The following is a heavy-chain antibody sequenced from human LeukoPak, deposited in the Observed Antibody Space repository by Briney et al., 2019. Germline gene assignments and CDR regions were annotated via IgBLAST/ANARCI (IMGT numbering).Heavy chain of an antibody. Sequence: PGGSLRLSCAASGFTFSSYWMSWVRRAPGKGLEWVANIKQDGSEKYYVDSVKGRFTISRDNAKNSLYLQMNSLRAEDTAVYYCATLLWFGEFSEYFQHWGQGTLVTVSS. CDR2: IKQDGSEK. V-gene: IGHV3-7*01. CDR1: GFTFSSYW. D-gene: IGHD3-10*01. J-gene: IGHJ1*01. CDR3: ATLLWFGEFSEYFQH.